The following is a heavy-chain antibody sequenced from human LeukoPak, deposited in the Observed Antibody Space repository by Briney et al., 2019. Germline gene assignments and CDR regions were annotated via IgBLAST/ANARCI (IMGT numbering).Heavy chain of an antibody. CDR2: IYYSGST. CDR1: GGSISHYY. V-gene: IGHV4-59*12. J-gene: IGHJ4*02. CDR3: ARPVYSSSWSYFDY. D-gene: IGHD6-13*01. Sequence: SETLSLTCTVSGGSISHYYWSWIRQPPGKGLEWIGYIYYSGSTNYNPSLKSRVTISVDTSKNQFSLKLSSVTAADTAVYYRARPVYSSSWSYFDYWGQGTLVTVSS.